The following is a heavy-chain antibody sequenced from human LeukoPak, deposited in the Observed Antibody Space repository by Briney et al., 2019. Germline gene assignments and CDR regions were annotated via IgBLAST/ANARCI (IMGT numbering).Heavy chain of an antibody. D-gene: IGHD2-2*02. CDR3: ATRRDIVVVPAAIRGLRYYYYMDV. V-gene: IGHV1-69*01. CDR2: IIPIFSTA. Sequence: GSSVKVSCKASGGTFSSYAISWVRQAPGQGLEWMGGIIPIFSTANYAQEFQGRVTITADESTSTAYMELSSLRSEDTAVYYCATRRDIVVVPAAIRGLRYYYYMDVWGKGTTVTVSS. CDR1: GGTFSSYA. J-gene: IGHJ6*03.